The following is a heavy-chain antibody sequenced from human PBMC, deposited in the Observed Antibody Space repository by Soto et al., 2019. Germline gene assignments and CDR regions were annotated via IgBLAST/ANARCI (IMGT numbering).Heavy chain of an antibody. CDR3: ARSVCSGGSCYVSY. V-gene: IGHV1-69*02. CDR2: IIPILGIA. Sequence: SVKVSCKASGGTFSSYTISWVRQAPGQGLEWMRRIIPILGIANYAQKFQGRVTITADKSTSTAYMELSSLRSEDTAVYYCARSVCSGGSCYVSYWGQGTLVTVSS. CDR1: GGTFSSYT. D-gene: IGHD2-15*01. J-gene: IGHJ4*02.